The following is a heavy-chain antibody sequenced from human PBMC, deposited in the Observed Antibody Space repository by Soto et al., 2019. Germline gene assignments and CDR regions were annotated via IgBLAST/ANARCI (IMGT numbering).Heavy chain of an antibody. Sequence: QVQLQELGPGLVKPSQTLSLSCTVSGGSVGRGDFYWSWIRHHPGKGLEWIGYIYYSGSSYYNPSLNSRVTISIDTSKNQFSLRLSSVTAADTAVYYCARLGSNYFDSWGQGTLVTVSS. V-gene: IGHV4-31*03. J-gene: IGHJ4*02. CDR1: GGSVGRGDFY. CDR2: IYYSGSS. CDR3: ARLGSNYFDS. D-gene: IGHD5-12*01.